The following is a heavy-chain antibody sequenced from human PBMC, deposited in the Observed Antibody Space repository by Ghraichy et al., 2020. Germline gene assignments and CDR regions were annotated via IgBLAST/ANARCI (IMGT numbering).Heavy chain of an antibody. CDR1: GFTFSSYA. CDR3: AKYSRVSSWYSTLDY. V-gene: IGHV3-23*01. J-gene: IGHJ4*02. Sequence: GESLNISCAASGFTFSSYAMSWVRQAPGKGLEWVSAISGSGGSTYYADSVKGRFTISRDNSKNTLYLQMNSLRAEDTAVYYCAKYSRVSSWYSTLDYWGQGTLVTVSS. D-gene: IGHD6-13*01. CDR2: ISGSGGST.